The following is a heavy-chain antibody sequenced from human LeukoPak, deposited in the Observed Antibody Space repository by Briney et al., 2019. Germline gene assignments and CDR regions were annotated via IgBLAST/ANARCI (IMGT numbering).Heavy chain of an antibody. Sequence: GGSLRLSCAASGFTFSSYGMNWVRQAPGKGLEWVSSISSSSSYIYYADSVKGRFTISRDNAKNSLYLQMNSLRAEDTAVYYCARVLGYYYYYGMDVWGQGTTVTVSS. CDR2: ISSSSSYI. V-gene: IGHV3-21*01. CDR1: GFTFSSYG. CDR3: ARVLGYYYYYGMDV. J-gene: IGHJ6*02.